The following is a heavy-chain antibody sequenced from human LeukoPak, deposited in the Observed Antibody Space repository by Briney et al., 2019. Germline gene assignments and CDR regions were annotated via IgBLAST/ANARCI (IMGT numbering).Heavy chain of an antibody. V-gene: IGHV3-21*01. J-gene: IGHJ4*02. CDR3: ARDRQYYYDSSGYYIPFDY. Sequence: PGGSLRLSCAASGFTFSSYSMNWVRQAPGKGLGWVSSISSSSSYIYYADSVKGRFTISRDNAKNSLYLQMNSLRAEDTAVYYCARDRQYYYDSSGYYIPFDYWGQGTLVTVSS. CDR2: ISSSSSYI. D-gene: IGHD3-22*01. CDR1: GFTFSSYS.